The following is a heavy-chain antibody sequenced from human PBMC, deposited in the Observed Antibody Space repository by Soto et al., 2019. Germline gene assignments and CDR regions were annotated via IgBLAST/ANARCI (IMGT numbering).Heavy chain of an antibody. Sequence: GESLKISCKGSGYSFANYWIGWVRQMPGKGLEWVGIIFPHDSDTRYSPSFQGQVTISADKSISTAYLQWSSLKASDTAMYYCARHGVGDILPGQPDYWGQGTLVTVSS. CDR1: GYSFANYW. D-gene: IGHD3-9*01. V-gene: IGHV5-51*01. CDR2: IFPHDSDT. J-gene: IGHJ4*02. CDR3: ARHGVGDILPGQPDY.